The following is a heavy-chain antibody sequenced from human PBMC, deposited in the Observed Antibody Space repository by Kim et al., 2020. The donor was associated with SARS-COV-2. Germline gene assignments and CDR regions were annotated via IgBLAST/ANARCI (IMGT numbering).Heavy chain of an antibody. Sequence: SETLSLTCTVSGGSISSYYWSWIRQPPGKGLEWIGYIYYSGSTDYNPSLRSRVTISVDTSKNQFSLKLTSVTAADTAVYYCARNDNWNQFNYWGQGTLVTVSS. J-gene: IGHJ4*02. D-gene: IGHD1-20*01. CDR2: IYYSGST. V-gene: IGHV4-59*13. CDR3: ARNDNWNQFNY. CDR1: GGSISSYY.